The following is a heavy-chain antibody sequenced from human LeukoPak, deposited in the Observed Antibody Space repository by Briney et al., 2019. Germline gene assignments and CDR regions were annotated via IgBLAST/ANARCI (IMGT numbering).Heavy chain of an antibody. CDR3: AREGGGSDSAYFDY. J-gene: IGHJ4*02. CDR2: IYHSGST. CDR1: GGSISSGGYS. V-gene: IGHV4-30-2*01. D-gene: IGHD2-15*01. Sequence: SETLSLTCAVSGGSISSGGYSWSWIRQPPGKGLEWIGYIYHSGSTYCNPSLKSRVTISVDRSKNQFSLKLSSVTAADTAVYYCAREGGGSDSAYFDYWGQGTLATVSS.